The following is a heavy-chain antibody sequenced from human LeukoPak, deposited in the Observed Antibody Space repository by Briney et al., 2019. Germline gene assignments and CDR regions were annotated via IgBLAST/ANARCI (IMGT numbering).Heavy chain of an antibody. Sequence: PGGSLRLFCVGFGFSFDDYGMSWVRQAPGKGLEWVSGINWNGDDTGYADSVRGRFTISRDNAKSTLYLQMNNLRAEDTALYYCARGGPGYCSSTSCTEAYWGLGTLVTVSS. V-gene: IGHV3-20*04. D-gene: IGHD2-2*01. CDR1: GFSFDDYG. J-gene: IGHJ4*02. CDR3: ARGGPGYCSSTSCTEAY. CDR2: INWNGDDT.